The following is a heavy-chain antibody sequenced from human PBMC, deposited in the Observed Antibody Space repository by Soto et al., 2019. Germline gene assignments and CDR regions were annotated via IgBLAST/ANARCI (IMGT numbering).Heavy chain of an antibody. CDR3: AKPRMVLRYFDWLLPFDY. Sequence: GGSLRLSCAASGLTFSSYAMNWVRQAPGKGLEWVSAISGSGGSKYYAASVKGRFTISRDNAKNTLYLQMNSLRAEDTAVYYCAKPRMVLRYFDWLLPFDYWGQGTLVTVSS. CDR2: ISGSGGSK. V-gene: IGHV3-23*01. CDR1: GLTFSSYA. J-gene: IGHJ4*02. D-gene: IGHD3-9*01.